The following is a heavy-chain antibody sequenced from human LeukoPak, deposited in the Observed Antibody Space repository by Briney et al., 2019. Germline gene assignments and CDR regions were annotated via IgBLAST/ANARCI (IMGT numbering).Heavy chain of an antibody. V-gene: IGHV1-2*02. CDR2: INPNSGGT. J-gene: IGHJ4*02. CDR1: GYTFTGYY. D-gene: IGHD3-9*01. Sequence: ASVKVSCKASGYTFTGYYMHWVRQAPGQGLEWMGWINPNSGGTNYAQKFQGRVTMTRDTSISTAYMELSRLRSDDTAVYYCARGAFTELRYSNYFDYWGQGTLVTVSS. CDR3: ARGAFTELRYSNYFDY.